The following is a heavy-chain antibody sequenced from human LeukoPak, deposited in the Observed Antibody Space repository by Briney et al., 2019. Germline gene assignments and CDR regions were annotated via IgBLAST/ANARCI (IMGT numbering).Heavy chain of an antibody. D-gene: IGHD3-22*01. CDR2: IYYSGRT. J-gene: IGHJ3*02. CDR1: GGSISSSSYY. Sequence: SETLSLTCTVSGGSISSSSYYWGWIRQPPGKGLEWIGSIYYSGRTYYNPSLESRVTISVDTSKNQFSLKLSSVTAADTAVYYCARRGYYDSNGHYSGDIWGQGTMVTVSS. CDR3: ARRGYYDSNGHYSGDI. V-gene: IGHV4-39*01.